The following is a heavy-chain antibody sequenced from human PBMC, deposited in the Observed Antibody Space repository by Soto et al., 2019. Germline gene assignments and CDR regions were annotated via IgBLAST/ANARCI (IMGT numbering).Heavy chain of an antibody. CDR2: IYYGGST. CDR3: GRLEPYCSGGSCYPLLYY. CDR1: GGSISSYY. D-gene: IGHD2-15*01. V-gene: IGHV4-59*08. J-gene: IGHJ4*02. Sequence: SETLSLTCTVSGGSISSYYWSWIRQPPGKGLEWIGYIYYGGSTNYNPSLKSRVTISVDTPKNQFSLKLSSVTAADTAVYYCGRLEPYCSGGSCYPLLYYWGQGTLVTVSS.